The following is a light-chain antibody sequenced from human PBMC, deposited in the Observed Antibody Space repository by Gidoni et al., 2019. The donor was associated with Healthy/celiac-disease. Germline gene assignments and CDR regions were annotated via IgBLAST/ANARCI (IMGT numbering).Light chain of an antibody. CDR3: GSYAYSNIYVV. Sequence: QSALTQPPYASGSPGLSVTISCTGTSIDVGGYNYVSWYQQHPGKAPIFMISDVSHRPSCVPDLFSRSKSGNTSSLTVSGLQAADEADYSCGSYAYSNIYVVFGVRTRLTVL. V-gene: IGLV2-8*01. J-gene: IGLJ2*01. CDR2: DVS. CDR1: SIDVGGYNY.